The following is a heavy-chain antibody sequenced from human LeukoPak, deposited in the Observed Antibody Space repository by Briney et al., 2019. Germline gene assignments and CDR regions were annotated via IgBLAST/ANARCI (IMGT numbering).Heavy chain of an antibody. CDR2: IYYSGST. J-gene: IGHJ4*02. D-gene: IGHD3-22*01. V-gene: IGHV4-59*08. CDR3: ARRNYYDSSGYSLDY. Sequence: PSETLSLTCAVYGGSFNGYYWSWIRQPPGKGLEWIGYIYYSGSTNYNPSLKSRVTISVDTSKNQFSLKLSSVTAADTAVYYCARRNYYDSSGYSLDYWGQGTLVTVSS. CDR1: GGSFNGYY.